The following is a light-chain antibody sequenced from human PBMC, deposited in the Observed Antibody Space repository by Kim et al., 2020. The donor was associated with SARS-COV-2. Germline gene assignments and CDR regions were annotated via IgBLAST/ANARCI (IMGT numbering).Light chain of an antibody. CDR2: DAS. J-gene: IGKJ5*01. CDR3: QQFDNYPIT. V-gene: IGKV1D-13*01. CDR1: QDINSA. Sequence: AVLLTQSPSPLSASIGDRVTVTCRASQDINSALAWYQQRPGRSPTFLIYDASTLQGGVPSRFSGRGAGTHFTLTIDNLQPEDFGTYFCQQFDNYPITFGQGTRLEIK.